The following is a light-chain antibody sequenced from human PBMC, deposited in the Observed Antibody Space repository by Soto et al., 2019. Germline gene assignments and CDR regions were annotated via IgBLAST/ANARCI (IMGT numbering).Light chain of an antibody. CDR3: QQYGSWMT. CDR1: QSVSSSY. CDR2: VAS. V-gene: IGKV3-20*01. Sequence: EIVLTQSPCSLSLSPGERATLSCRASQSVSSSYLAWYQQKPGPAPRLLIYVASIRATGIPDRFSGSGSGTDFTLTSRRLEPVEFAVFYCQQYGSWMTFGQGTKVDI. J-gene: IGKJ1*01.